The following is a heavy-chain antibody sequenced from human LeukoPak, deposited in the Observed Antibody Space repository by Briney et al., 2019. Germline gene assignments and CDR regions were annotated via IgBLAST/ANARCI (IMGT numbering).Heavy chain of an antibody. CDR3: ARGPAEEQLLWFDP. D-gene: IGHD2-2*01. CDR2: IYYSGST. V-gene: IGHV4-31*03. CDR1: GGSISSGGYY. Sequence: SETLSLTCTVSGGSISSGGYYWSWIRQHPGKGLEWIGHIYYSGSTYYNPSLKSRVTISVDTSKNQFSLKLSSVTAADTAVYYCARGPAEEQLLWFDPWGQGTLVTVSS. J-gene: IGHJ5*02.